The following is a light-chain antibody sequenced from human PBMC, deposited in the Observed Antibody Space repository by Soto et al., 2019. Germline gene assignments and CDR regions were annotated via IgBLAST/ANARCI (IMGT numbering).Light chain of an antibody. CDR2: DAS. V-gene: IGKV3D-15*01. CDR1: VGSS. CDR3: QQADTFPWT. Sequence: VGSSLACCRQQPGQAPTLLIYDASTRVTGILPRFTGSGCGAEITLTIISLQPGDFATYYCQQADTFPWTFGQGTKVDIK. J-gene: IGKJ1*01.